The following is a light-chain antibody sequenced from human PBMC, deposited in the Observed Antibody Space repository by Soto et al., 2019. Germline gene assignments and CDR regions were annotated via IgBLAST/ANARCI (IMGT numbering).Light chain of an antibody. CDR3: QKYNSAPWT. J-gene: IGKJ1*01. CDR2: AAS. CDR1: HDISTY. Sequence: DIQLTQSPSLLSASVGDRVTITCRASHDISTYLAWYQQKPGKVPKLLIYAASTLQSGVPSRFSGSGSGTDFTLTISSLQPEDVATYYCQKYNSAPWTFGQGTKVDIK. V-gene: IGKV1-27*01.